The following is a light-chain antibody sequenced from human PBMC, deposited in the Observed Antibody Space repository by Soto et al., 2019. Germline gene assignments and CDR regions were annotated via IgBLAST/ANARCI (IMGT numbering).Light chain of an antibody. Sequence: EIVLTQSPATLSLSPGERATLSCRASQSVDRYLAWYQQKPGQAPRPLIYDASNRATGIPARFSGSGSGTDFTLTISSLETEDFAVYYCQQRGKWPITFGGGTKVEIK. CDR1: QSVDRY. CDR3: QQRGKWPIT. V-gene: IGKV3-11*01. J-gene: IGKJ4*01. CDR2: DAS.